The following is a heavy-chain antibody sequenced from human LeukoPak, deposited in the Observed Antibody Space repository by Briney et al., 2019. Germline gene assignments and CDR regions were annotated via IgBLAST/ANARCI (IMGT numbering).Heavy chain of an antibody. J-gene: IGHJ3*02. CDR1: GGSISGYY. CDR2: IYYSGSA. D-gene: IGHD3-22*01. Sequence: SETLSLTCTVSGGSISGYYWSWLRQPPGKGLEWIGNIYYSGSANYNPSLKGRVPISVDTSKNQFSLKLSSVTAADTAVYECAKARTGYYLSPPGRAFEMWGEGTVVTVSS. V-gene: IGHV4-59*01. CDR3: AKARTGYYLSPPGRAFEM.